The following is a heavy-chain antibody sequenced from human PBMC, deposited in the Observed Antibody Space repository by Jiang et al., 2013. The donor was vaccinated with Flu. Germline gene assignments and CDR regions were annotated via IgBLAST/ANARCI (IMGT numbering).Heavy chain of an antibody. Sequence: GSISSSNWWSWIRQPPGKGLEWIGEINHSGSTNYNPSLKSRVTISVDTSKNQFSLKLSSVTAADTAVYYCARGLKIYSYGYYYYGMDVWGQGTTVTVSS. D-gene: IGHD5-18*01. CDR1: GSISSSNW. CDR3: ARGLKIYSYGYYYYGMDV. J-gene: IGHJ6*02. V-gene: IGHV4-4*02. CDR2: INHSGST.